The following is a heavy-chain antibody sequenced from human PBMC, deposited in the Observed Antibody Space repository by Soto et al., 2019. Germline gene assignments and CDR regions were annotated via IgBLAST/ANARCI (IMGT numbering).Heavy chain of an antibody. CDR2: VYYSGST. CDR3: GSLEGLATISYYFDY. D-gene: IGHD3-9*01. Sequence: QLQLQESGPGLVKPSETLSLTCTVSGGSVSSSSYYWGWVRQPPGKGLEWIGGVYYSGSTYYNPSLENRAPISVDKSKNQFYLTLMSLSAADTAVYYCGSLEGLATISYYFDYWGQGALVTVSS. J-gene: IGHJ4*02. CDR1: GGSVSSSSYY. V-gene: IGHV4-39*01.